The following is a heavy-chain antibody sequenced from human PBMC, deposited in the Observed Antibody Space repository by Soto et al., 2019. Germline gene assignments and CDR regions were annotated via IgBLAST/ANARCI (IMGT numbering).Heavy chain of an antibody. CDR3: ARGTLGYCSSTSCYAFDI. CDR2: TYYRSKWYN. D-gene: IGHD2-2*01. V-gene: IGHV6-1*01. J-gene: IGHJ3*02. Sequence: SQTLSLTCAISGDSVSSNSAAWNWIRQSPSRGLEWLGRTYYRSKWYNDYAVSVKSRITINPDTSKNQFSLQLNSVTPEDTAVYYCARGTLGYCSSTSCYAFDIWGQGTMVTVSS. CDR1: GDSVSSNSAA.